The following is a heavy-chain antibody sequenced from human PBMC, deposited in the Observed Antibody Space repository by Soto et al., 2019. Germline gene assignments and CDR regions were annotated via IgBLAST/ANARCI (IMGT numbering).Heavy chain of an antibody. J-gene: IGHJ4*02. Sequence: PGGSLRLSCVVSGFTFSTYWMSWVRQAPGKGLEWVANIKEDGSEKYYLDSVKGRFTIYRDNAKNSLYLQMNSLRAEDTAVYCCARDKVVGPTTLDYWGQGTLVTVSS. CDR1: GFTFSTYW. CDR3: ARDKVVGPTTLDY. D-gene: IGHD1-26*01. CDR2: IKEDGSEK. V-gene: IGHV3-7*03.